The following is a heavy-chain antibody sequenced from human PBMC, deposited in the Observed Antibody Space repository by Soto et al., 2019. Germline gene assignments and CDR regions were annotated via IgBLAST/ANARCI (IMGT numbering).Heavy chain of an antibody. J-gene: IGHJ4*02. CDR3: ARGHFEDIVVVPAAPRALYYFDY. Sequence: SETLSLTCTVSGGSISSGGYYWSWIRQHPGKGLEWIGEINHSGSTIYNPSLKSRVTISVDTSKNQFSLKLSSVTAADTAVYYCARGHFEDIVVVPAAPRALYYFDYWGQGTLVTVSS. CDR1: GGSISSGGYY. V-gene: IGHV4-31*03. D-gene: IGHD2-2*01. CDR2: INHSGST.